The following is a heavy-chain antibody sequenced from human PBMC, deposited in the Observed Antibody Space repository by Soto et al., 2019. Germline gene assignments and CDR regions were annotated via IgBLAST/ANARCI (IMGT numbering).Heavy chain of an antibody. Sequence: QVHLVQSGAEVKKPGASVNVSCKTSGYTFTRNGISWVRQAPGQGLEWMGWISPKSGNTKYAQKLQGRVIMTTDTSASTAYMELRSLRSDDTAVYYCVKDRDSNSWPSRDVWGPGTTVTVSS. V-gene: IGHV1-18*01. D-gene: IGHD3-22*01. CDR3: VKDRDSNSWPSRDV. CDR1: GYTFTRNG. J-gene: IGHJ6*02. CDR2: ISPKSGNT.